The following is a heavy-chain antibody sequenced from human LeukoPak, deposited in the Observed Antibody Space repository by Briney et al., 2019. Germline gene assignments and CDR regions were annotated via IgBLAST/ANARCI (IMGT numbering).Heavy chain of an antibody. CDR1: GFTFSSYA. Sequence: GGSLRLSCAASGFTFSSYAMSWVRLAPGKGLEWVSAISGSGGSTYYADYVKGRFTISRDNSKNTLYLQMNSLRAEDTAVYYCAKDTGYYDSSGLGYWGQGTLVTVSS. D-gene: IGHD3-22*01. CDR2: ISGSGGST. J-gene: IGHJ4*02. V-gene: IGHV3-23*01. CDR3: AKDTGYYDSSGLGY.